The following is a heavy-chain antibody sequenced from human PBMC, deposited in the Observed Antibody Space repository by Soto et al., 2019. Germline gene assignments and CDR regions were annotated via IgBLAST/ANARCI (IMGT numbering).Heavy chain of an antibody. CDR1: GFTFTTST. J-gene: IGHJ4*02. CDR2: IVVGGGNT. D-gene: IGHD5-18*01. V-gene: IGHV1-58*02. CDR3: ATASAGYTFGFDF. Sequence: ASVKVSCKASGFTFTTSTIQWVRQTRGQRLEWIGWIVVGGGNTNFAQNFRQRVTISRDMSTSTAYMELNSLTSDDTAVYYCATASAGYTFGFDFWGQGTLVTVSS.